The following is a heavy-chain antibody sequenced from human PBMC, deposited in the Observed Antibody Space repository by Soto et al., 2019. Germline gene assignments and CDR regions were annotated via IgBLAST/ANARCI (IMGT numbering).Heavy chain of an antibody. V-gene: IGHV1-2*04. Sequence: ASVKVSCKASGYTFTGYYMHWVRQAPGQGLEWMGWINPNSGGTNYAQKFQGWVTMTRDTSISTAYMELSRLRSDDTAVYYCARDIIAAAGPSYYYYYYGMDVWGQGTTVTVSS. CDR1: GYTFTGYY. D-gene: IGHD6-13*01. CDR2: INPNSGGT. CDR3: ARDIIAAAGPSYYYYYYGMDV. J-gene: IGHJ6*02.